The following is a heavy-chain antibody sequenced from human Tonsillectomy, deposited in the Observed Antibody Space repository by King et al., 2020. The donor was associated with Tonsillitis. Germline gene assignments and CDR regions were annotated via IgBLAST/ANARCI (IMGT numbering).Heavy chain of an antibody. J-gene: IGHJ4*02. V-gene: IGHV3-9*01. CDR2: ISWNSGNR. D-gene: IGHD3-9*01. CDR1: GFVFGDYA. CDR3: AKDALYDIWTGYVDY. Sequence: QLVQSGGGLVQPGRSLRLSCAVSGFVFGDYAMHWVRQVPGKGLEWVSSISWNSGNRGYADSVKGRFTISRDHANNSLYLQMNSLRAEDTALYYCAKDALYDIWTGYVDYWGRGTLVTVSP.